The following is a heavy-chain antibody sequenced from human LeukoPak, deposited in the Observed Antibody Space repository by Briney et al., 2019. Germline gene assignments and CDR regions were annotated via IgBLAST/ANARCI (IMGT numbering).Heavy chain of an antibody. D-gene: IGHD3-16*02. Sequence: PGGSLRLSCAASGFTFSSYSMNWVRQAPGKGLEWVANIKQDGSEKYYVDSVKGRFTISRDNAKNSLYLQMNSLRAEDTAVYYCARITFGGVIVKPKKSYYFDYWGQGTLVTVSS. V-gene: IGHV3-7*01. CDR2: IKQDGSEK. CDR3: ARITFGGVIVKPKKSYYFDY. CDR1: GFTFSSYS. J-gene: IGHJ4*02.